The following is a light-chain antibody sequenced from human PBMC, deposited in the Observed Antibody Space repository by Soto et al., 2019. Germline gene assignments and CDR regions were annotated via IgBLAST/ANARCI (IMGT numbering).Light chain of an antibody. CDR3: QSYDSSLRGV. Sequence: QSALTQPPSVSGAPGQRVTISCNGSSSSIGAGYDVHWYQQLPGTAPKLLIYGNSNRPSGVPDRFSGSKSGTSASLAITGLQAEDEADYYCQSYDSSLRGVFGGGTKVTVL. J-gene: IGLJ2*01. V-gene: IGLV1-40*01. CDR2: GNS. CDR1: SSSIGAGYD.